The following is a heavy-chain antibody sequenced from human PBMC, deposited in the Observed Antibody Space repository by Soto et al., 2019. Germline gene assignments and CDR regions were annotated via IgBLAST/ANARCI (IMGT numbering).Heavy chain of an antibody. J-gene: IGHJ6*03. CDR1: GGSISSYY. V-gene: IGHV4-59*01. Sequence: PSETMSLTCTVSGGSISSYYWSWIRQPPGKGLEWIGYIYYSGSTNYNPSLKSRVTISVDTSKNQFSLKLSSVTAADTAVYYCARVYYYYYMDVWGKGTTVTVSS. CDR3: ARVYYYYYMDV. CDR2: IYYSGST.